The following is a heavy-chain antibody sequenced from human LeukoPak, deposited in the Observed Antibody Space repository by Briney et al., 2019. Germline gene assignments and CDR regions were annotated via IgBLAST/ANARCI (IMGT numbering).Heavy chain of an antibody. CDR1: GYSFTNYW. J-gene: IGHJ4*02. D-gene: IGHD3-22*01. CDR2: IYPGDSDT. CDR3: AICNYDTSAYYSPFDY. V-gene: IGHV5-51*01. Sequence: TGESLKISCKGSGYSFTNYWIGWVRQMPGKGLEWMGIIYPGDSDTRYSPSFQGQVTISADKSITTAYLQWSSLKASDTAMYYCAICNYDTSAYYSPFDYWGQGTLVTVSS.